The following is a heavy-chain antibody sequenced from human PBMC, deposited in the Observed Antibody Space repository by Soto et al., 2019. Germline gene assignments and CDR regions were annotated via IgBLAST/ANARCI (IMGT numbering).Heavy chain of an antibody. D-gene: IGHD3-3*01. CDR3: ARLGKSWSGYHPSYYYYYMDV. V-gene: IGHV3-33*01. CDR1: GFTFSSYG. CDR2: IWYDGSNK. Sequence: PGGSLRLSCAASGFTFSSYGMHWVRQAPGKGLERVAVIWYDGSNKYYADSVKGRFTISRDNSKNTLYLQMNSLRAEDTAVYYCARLGKSWSGYHPSYYYYYMDVWGKGTTVTVSS. J-gene: IGHJ6*03.